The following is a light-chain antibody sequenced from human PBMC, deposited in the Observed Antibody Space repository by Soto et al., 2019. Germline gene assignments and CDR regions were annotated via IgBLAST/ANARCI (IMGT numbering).Light chain of an antibody. CDR2: DAS. Sequence: DIQMTQSPSSLSASVGDRVTITCQASQDIKYYLNWYQQKPGKAPKLLIYDASNLETGVPSRCSGSGSATDFTVTISGLQPEDLATYYCQQYDNLPRYTFGQGTKLEIK. CDR3: QQYDNLPRYT. V-gene: IGKV1-33*01. J-gene: IGKJ2*01. CDR1: QDIKYY.